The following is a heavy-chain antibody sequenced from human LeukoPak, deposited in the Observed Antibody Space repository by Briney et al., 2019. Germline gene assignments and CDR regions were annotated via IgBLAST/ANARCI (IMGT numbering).Heavy chain of an antibody. D-gene: IGHD2-2*01. J-gene: IGHJ4*02. CDR2: ISPSTSTI. Sequence: QAGGSLRLSCAASGFSFSSYSMNWVRQAPGKGLEWISSISPSTSTIYYADSVKGRFTISRDNAENSLYLQMNSLKTEDTAVYYCTTAFQVVPAAIDYWGQGTLVTVSS. V-gene: IGHV3-48*01. CDR1: GFSFSSYS. CDR3: TTAFQVVPAAIDY.